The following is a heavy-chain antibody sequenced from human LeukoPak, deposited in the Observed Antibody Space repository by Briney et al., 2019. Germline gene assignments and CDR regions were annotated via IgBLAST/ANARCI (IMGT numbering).Heavy chain of an antibody. Sequence: PSETLSLTCTVSGGSISSYHWSWIRQPPGKGLEWIGYSGSTNYNPSLKSRVTISVDTSKNQFSLKLSSVTAADTAVYYCAREGYYSDSGFDNWGQGTLVTVSS. J-gene: IGHJ4*02. CDR1: GGSISSYH. D-gene: IGHD3-10*01. V-gene: IGHV4-59*01. CDR3: AREGYYSDSGFDN. CDR2: SGST.